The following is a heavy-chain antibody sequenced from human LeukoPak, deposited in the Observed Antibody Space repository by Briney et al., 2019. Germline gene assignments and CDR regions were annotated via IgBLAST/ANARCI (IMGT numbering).Heavy chain of an antibody. CDR3: ARGQSYGWFDP. CDR1: GFTFSSYA. CDR2: ISGSSSYI. D-gene: IGHD5-18*01. Sequence: GGSLRLSCAASGFTFSSYAMSWVRQAPGKGLEWVSGISGSSSYIYYADSVRGRFTISRDNAKNSLYPQMNSLRAEDTAVYYCARGQSYGWFDPWGQGTLVTVSS. V-gene: IGHV3-21*01. J-gene: IGHJ5*02.